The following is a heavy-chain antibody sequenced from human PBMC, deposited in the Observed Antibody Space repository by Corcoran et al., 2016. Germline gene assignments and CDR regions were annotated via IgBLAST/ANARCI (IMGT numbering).Heavy chain of an antibody. CDR3: ARDSPRPNYFDY. CDR1: GFTFSSYG. CDR2: IWYDGSNK. Sequence: QVQLVESGGGVVQPGRSLRLSCAASGFTFSSYGMHWVRQAPGKGLEWVAVIWYDGSNKYYADSVKGRFTISRDNSKNTLSLQMNSLRAEDTAVYYCARDSPRPNYFDYWGQGTLVTVSS. J-gene: IGHJ4*02. V-gene: IGHV3-33*01.